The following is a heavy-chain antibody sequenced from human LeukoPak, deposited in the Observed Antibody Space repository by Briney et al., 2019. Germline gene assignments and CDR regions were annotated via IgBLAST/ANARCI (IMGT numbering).Heavy chain of an antibody. Sequence: PGGSLRLSCAASGFTFSSYEMNWVRQAPGKGLEWVSYISSSGSTIYYADSVKGRFTISRDNAKNSLYLQMNSLRAEDTAVYYCARELSGTTSYYFDYWGQGTLVTVSS. V-gene: IGHV3-48*03. CDR3: ARELSGTTSYYFDY. CDR1: GFTFSSYE. CDR2: ISSSGSTI. J-gene: IGHJ4*02. D-gene: IGHD1-7*01.